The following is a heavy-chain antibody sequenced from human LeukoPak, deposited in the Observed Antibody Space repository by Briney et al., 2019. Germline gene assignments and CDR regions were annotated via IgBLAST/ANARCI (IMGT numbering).Heavy chain of an antibody. V-gene: IGHV3-74*01. J-gene: IGHJ4*02. D-gene: IGHD3-22*01. CDR3: AKQRHYYDSSGYFDY. Sequence: PGGSLRLSCAASGFTFSSYWMHWVRQAPGKGLVWVSRINSDGSSTTYAASVQGRFTISRDNAKNTLYLQMNSLRAEDTAVYYCAKQRHYYDSSGYFDYWGQGTLVTVPS. CDR1: GFTFSSYW. CDR2: INSDGSST.